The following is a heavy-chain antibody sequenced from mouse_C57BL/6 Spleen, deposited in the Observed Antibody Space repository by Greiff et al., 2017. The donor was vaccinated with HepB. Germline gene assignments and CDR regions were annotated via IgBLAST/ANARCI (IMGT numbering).Heavy chain of an antibody. CDR3: TRRQLRRFDY. D-gene: IGHD3-2*02. V-gene: IGHV1-15*01. J-gene: IGHJ2*01. CDR1: GYTFTDYE. CDR2: IDPETGGT. Sequence: VQLQQSGAELVRPGASVTLSCKASGYTFTDYEMHWVKQTPVHGLEWIGAIDPETGGTAYNQKFKGKAILTADKSSSTAYMELRSLTSEDSAVYDCTRRQLRRFDYWGQGTTLTVSS.